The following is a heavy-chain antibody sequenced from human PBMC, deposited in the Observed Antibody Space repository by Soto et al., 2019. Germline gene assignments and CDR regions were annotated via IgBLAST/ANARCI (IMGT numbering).Heavy chain of an antibody. CDR2: IYPGDSDT. CDR1: GYSFTSYW. CDR3: EIYYDSSGPYY. J-gene: IGHJ4*02. Sequence: GDSLKISCKGSGYSFTSYWIGWVRQMPGKGLEWMGIIYPGDSDTRYSPSFQGQVTISADKSISTAYLQWSSLKASDTAMYYCEIYYDSSGPYYWGQGTLVTASS. D-gene: IGHD3-22*01. V-gene: IGHV5-51*01.